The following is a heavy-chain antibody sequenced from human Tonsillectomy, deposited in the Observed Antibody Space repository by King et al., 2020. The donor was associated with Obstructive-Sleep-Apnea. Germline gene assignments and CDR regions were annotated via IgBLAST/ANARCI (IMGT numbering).Heavy chain of an antibody. Sequence: VQLVESGGGLVKPGGSLRLSCAASGFTFSSYSMNWVRQAPGEGLDWVSSISSSSSYIYYADSVKGRFTISRDNAKNSLYLQMNSLRAEDTAVYYCARANGSGSYWHWGQGTLVTVSS. CDR2: ISSSSSYI. J-gene: IGHJ4*02. D-gene: IGHD3-10*01. V-gene: IGHV3-21*01. CDR1: GFTFSSYS. CDR3: ARANGSGSYWH.